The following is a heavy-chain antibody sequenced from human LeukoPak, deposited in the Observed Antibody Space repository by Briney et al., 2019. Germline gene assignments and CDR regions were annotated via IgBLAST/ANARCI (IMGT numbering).Heavy chain of an antibody. CDR2: ISSSSSTI. CDR1: GFTFSSYS. J-gene: IGHJ4*02. V-gene: IGHV3-48*04. Sequence: GGSLRLSCAASGFTFSSYSMNWVRQAPGKGLEWVSYISSSSSTIYYADPVKGRFTISRDNAKNSLYLQMNSLRAEDTAVYYCARDLVNWGGYWGQGTLVTVSS. D-gene: IGHD3-10*01. CDR3: ARDLVNWGGY.